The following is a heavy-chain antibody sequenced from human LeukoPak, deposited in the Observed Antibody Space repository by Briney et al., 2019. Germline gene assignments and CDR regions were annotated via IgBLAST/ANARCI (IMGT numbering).Heavy chain of an antibody. Sequence: GRSLRLSCAASGFTFSSYAMHWVRQAPGKGLEWVAVISYDGSNKYYADSVKGRFTISRDNSKNTLYLQMNSLRAEDTAVYYCARDGGGGIFDWLQFDYWGQGTLVTVSS. V-gene: IGHV3-30-3*01. J-gene: IGHJ4*02. CDR3: ARDGGGGIFDWLQFDY. CDR1: GFTFSSYA. D-gene: IGHD3-9*01. CDR2: ISYDGSNK.